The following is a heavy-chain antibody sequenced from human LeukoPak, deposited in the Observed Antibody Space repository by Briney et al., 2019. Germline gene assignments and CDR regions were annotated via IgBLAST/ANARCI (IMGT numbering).Heavy chain of an antibody. D-gene: IGHD6-13*01. CDR2: ISYHGSNK. CDR3: AKDSLAAATPFDY. V-gene: IGHV3-30*18. CDR1: GFTFSSYG. J-gene: IGHJ4*02. Sequence: PGGSLRLSCAASGFTFSSYGMHWVRHAPGKGLEWVAVISYHGSNKYYADSVKGRFTISTDNSKNTLYLQMNSLRAEDTAVYYCAKDSLAAATPFDYWGQGTLVTVSS.